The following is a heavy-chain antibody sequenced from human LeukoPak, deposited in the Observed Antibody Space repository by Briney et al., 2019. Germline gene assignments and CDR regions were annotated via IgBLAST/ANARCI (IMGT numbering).Heavy chain of an antibody. Sequence: SETLSLTCTVSGGSISSSSYYWSWIRQPAGKGLEWIGRIYTSGSTNYNPSLKSRVTMSVDTSKNQFSLKLSYVTAADTAVYYCARIIAAAGTNGMDVWGQGTTVTVSS. J-gene: IGHJ6*02. D-gene: IGHD6-13*01. CDR3: ARIIAAAGTNGMDV. V-gene: IGHV4-61*02. CDR2: IYTSGST. CDR1: GGSISSSSYY.